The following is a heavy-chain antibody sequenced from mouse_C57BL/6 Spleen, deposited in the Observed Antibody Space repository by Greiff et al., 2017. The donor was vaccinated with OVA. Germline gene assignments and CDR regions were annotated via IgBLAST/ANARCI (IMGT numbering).Heavy chain of an antibody. CDR1: GYTFTSYW. CDR3: ARPSMITTLYYYAMDY. D-gene: IGHD2-4*01. V-gene: IGHV1-55*01. CDR2: IYPGSGST. Sequence: QVHVKQPGAELVKPGASVKMSCKASGYTFTSYWITWVKQRPGQGLEWIGDIYPGSGSTNYNEKFKSKATLTVDTSSSTAYMQLSSLTSEDSAVYYCARPSMITTLYYYAMDYWGQGTSVTVSS. J-gene: IGHJ4*01.